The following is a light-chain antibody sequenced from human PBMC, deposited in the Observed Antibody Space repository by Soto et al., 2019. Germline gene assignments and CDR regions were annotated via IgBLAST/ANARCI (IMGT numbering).Light chain of an antibody. CDR3: QQYYDWPPT. CDR2: QTS. CDR1: QYINTR. V-gene: IGKV3-11*01. Sequence: EIVLTQSPATLSSFPGDRVTLSCRASQYINTRLAWYQHRPGQAPRLLIYQTSLRAAGIPARFSASGSGTDFTLTISDVQPEDFALYYCQQYYDWPPTFGQGTRWIS. J-gene: IGKJ1*01.